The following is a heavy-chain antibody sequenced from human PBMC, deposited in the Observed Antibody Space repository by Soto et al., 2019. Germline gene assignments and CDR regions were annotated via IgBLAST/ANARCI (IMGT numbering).Heavy chain of an antibody. CDR2: IWYDGSTK. CDR1: GFMFRSYD. V-gene: IGHV3-33*01. Sequence: QVQLVESGGGVVQSGRSLRLSCAASGFMFRSYDMHWVRQAPGKGLEWVAGIWYDGSTKYYGDSVKGRYSISRDNSKNMLDLQMNSLRAEDTAVYYCARVASSSSWHIPHFDQWGQGTLVTVSS. J-gene: IGHJ4*02. CDR3: ARVASSSSWHIPHFDQ. D-gene: IGHD6-13*01.